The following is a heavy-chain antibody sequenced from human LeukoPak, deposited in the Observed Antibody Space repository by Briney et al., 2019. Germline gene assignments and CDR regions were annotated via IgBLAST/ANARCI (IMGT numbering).Heavy chain of an antibody. V-gene: IGHV3-21*01. CDR2: ITGSSNSI. CDR3: ARAFSTTWSF. J-gene: IGHJ4*02. CDR1: GFTFSNYA. Sequence: GGSLRLSCAASGFTFSNYAMNWVRQAPGKGLEWVSSITGSSNSIYYADSVKGRFTISRDNAKSSLSLQMNSLSAEDTALYYCARAFSTTWSFWGQGTLVTVSS. D-gene: IGHD6-13*01.